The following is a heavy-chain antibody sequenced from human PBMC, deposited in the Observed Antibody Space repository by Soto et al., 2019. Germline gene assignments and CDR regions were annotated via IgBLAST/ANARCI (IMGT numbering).Heavy chain of an antibody. J-gene: IGHJ6*02. CDR3: ARDVAYSSSHGHYYYYYGMDV. V-gene: IGHV4-61*08. D-gene: IGHD6-13*01. Sequence: PSETLSLTCTVSGGSISSGGYYWSWIRQPPGKGLEWIGYIYYSGSTNYNPSLKSRVTISVDTSKNQFSLKLSSVTAADTAVYYCARDVAYSSSHGHYYYYYGMDVWGQGTTDTVSS. CDR1: GGSISSGGYY. CDR2: IYYSGST.